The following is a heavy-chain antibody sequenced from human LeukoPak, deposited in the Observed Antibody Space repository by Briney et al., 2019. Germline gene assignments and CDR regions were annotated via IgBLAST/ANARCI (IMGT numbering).Heavy chain of an antibody. D-gene: IGHD3-22*01. CDR1: GFTFCSYG. CDR3: AKDLRYYDSSGYLDY. J-gene: IGHJ4*02. V-gene: IGHV3-30*18. Sequence: GGSLRLSCAASGFTFCSYGMHWVRQAPGKGLEWVAVISYDGSNKYYADSVKGRFTISRDHSKNTLYLQMNSLRAEDTAVYYCAKDLRYYDSSGYLDYWGQGTLVTVSS. CDR2: ISYDGSNK.